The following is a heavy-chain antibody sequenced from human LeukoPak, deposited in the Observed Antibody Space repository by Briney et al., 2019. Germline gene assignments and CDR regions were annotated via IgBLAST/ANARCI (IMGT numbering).Heavy chain of an antibody. Sequence: SETLSLTCAVSGGSISSSNWWSWVRQPPGKGLEWIGEVYHSGSTNYNPSLKSRVTISVDTSKNQFSLKLSSVTAADTAVYYCARSGGYCGSTTCHVKYFDLWGRGTLVTVSS. D-gene: IGHD2-2*01. CDR1: GGSISSSNW. V-gene: IGHV4-4*02. CDR3: ARSGGYCGSTTCHVKYFDL. CDR2: VYHSGST. J-gene: IGHJ2*01.